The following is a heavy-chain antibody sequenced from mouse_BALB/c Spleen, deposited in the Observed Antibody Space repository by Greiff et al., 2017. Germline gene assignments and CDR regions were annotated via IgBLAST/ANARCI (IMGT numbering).Heavy chain of an antibody. J-gene: IGHJ3*01. CDR1: GFNIKDYY. CDR3: ARDPPDGFAY. Sequence: VQLKQSGAELVRPGALVKLSCKASGFNIKDYYMHWVKQRPEQGLEWIGWIDPENGNTIYDPKFQGKASITADTSSNTAYLQLSSLTSEDTAVYYCARDPPDGFAYWGQGTLVTVSA. V-gene: IGHV14-1*02. CDR2: IDPENGNT.